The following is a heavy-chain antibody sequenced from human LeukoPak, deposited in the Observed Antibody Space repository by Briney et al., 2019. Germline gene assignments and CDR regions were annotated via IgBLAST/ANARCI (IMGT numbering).Heavy chain of an antibody. CDR2: IYYSGAT. D-gene: IGHD5-18*01. J-gene: IGHJ4*02. CDR3: ARAGYSYGTGYYFDY. Sequence: SETLSLTCTVSGGSISSYYWSWIRLPPGKGLEWIGYIYYSGATYYNPSLKSRVTISLDTSKNQFSLKLSSVTAADAAVYYCARAGYSYGTGYYFDYWGQGALVTVSS. V-gene: IGHV4-59*01. CDR1: GGSISSYY.